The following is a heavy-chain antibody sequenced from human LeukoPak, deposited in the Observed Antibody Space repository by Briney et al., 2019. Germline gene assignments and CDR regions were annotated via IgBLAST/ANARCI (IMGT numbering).Heavy chain of an antibody. CDR2: IYYSGST. J-gene: IGHJ5*02. D-gene: IGHD6-19*01. V-gene: IGHV4-59*12. CDR1: GGSISSYY. CDR3: ARLQWLVGIRSNWFDP. Sequence: SETLSFTCTVSGGSISSYYWSWIRQPPGKGLEWIGYIYYSGSTNYNPSLKSRVTISVDTSKNQFSLKLSSVTAADTAVYYCARLQWLVGIRSNWFDPWGQGTLVTVSS.